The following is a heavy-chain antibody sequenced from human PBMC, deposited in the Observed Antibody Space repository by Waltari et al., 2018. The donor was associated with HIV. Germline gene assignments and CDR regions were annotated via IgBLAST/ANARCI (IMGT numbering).Heavy chain of an antibody. CDR1: GGSLSSSSYY. V-gene: IGHV4-39*07. Sequence: QLQVQESGPGLVKPSETLSLTCTVSGGSLSSSSYYWGWIRQPPGKGLEWIGSIYYSGSTYYNPSLKSRVTISVDTSKNQFSLKLSAVTAADTAVYDCARDYPQCSSTSCSPGWFDPWGQGTLVTVSS. CDR3: ARDYPQCSSTSCSPGWFDP. D-gene: IGHD2-2*01. J-gene: IGHJ5*02. CDR2: IYYSGST.